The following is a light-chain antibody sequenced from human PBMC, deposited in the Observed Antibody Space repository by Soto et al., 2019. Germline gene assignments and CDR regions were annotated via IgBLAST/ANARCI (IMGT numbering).Light chain of an antibody. CDR2: EAS. CDR1: SSDIGSYDL. J-gene: IGLJ3*02. CDR3: CSYAGSVM. Sequence: QSVLTQPASVSGSPGQSITISCTGTSSDIGSYDLVSWYQQHPGKAPKLIIYEASKRPSGVSNRFSGSRSGDTASLTISGLQTEDEADYYCCSYAGSVMFGGGTKLTVL. V-gene: IGLV2-23*01.